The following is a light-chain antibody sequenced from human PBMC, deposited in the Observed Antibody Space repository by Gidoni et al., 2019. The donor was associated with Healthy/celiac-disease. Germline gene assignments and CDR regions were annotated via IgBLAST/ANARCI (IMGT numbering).Light chain of an antibody. J-gene: IGKJ5*01. CDR2: AAS. V-gene: IGKV1-39*01. CDR1: QSISSY. CDR3: QQSYSTLIT. Sequence: DIQMTQSPSSLSASVEDRVTITCRASQSISSYLNWYQQKQGKAPKLLIYAASSLQSGVPSRFSGSGSGTDFTLTISSLQPEDVAIYYCQQSYSTLITFGQGTRLEIK.